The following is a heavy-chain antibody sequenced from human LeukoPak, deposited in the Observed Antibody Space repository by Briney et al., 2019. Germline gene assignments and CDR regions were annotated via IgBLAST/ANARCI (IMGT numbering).Heavy chain of an antibody. J-gene: IGHJ2*01. CDR3: ARLGANFDL. CDR2: ISSSSSYT. V-gene: IGHV3-21*01. Sequence: GGSLRLSCAASGFTFSSYSMNWVRQAPGKGLEWVSSISSSSSYTYYADSVKGRFTISRDNAKNSLYLQMNSLRAEDTAVYYCARLGANFDLWGRGTLVTVSS. CDR1: GFTFSSYS.